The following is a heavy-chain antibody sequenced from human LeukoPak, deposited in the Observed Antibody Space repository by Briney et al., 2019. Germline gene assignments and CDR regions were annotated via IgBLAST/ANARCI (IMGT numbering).Heavy chain of an antibody. CDR2: IRSKAYGGTT. CDR1: GFTFGTFA. CDR3: TRDFGY. Sequence: GGSLRLSCAASGFTFGTFAFSWVRQAPGKGLEWVGFIRSKAYGGTTEYAASVKGRFTISRDDSKSIAYLQMNSLKTEDTAVYYCTRDFGYWGQGTLVTVSS. J-gene: IGHJ4*02. V-gene: IGHV3-49*04.